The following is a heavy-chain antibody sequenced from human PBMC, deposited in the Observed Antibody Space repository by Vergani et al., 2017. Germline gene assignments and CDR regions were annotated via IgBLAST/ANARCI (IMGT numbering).Heavy chain of an antibody. CDR3: ARPSIGVAGWGAWFDP. J-gene: IGHJ5*02. D-gene: IGHD6-19*01. Sequence: QVQLVESGGGVVQPGRSLRLSCAASGFTFSSYAMHWVRQAPGKGLEWVAVISYDGSNKYYADSVKGRFTISRDNSKNTLYLQMNSLRAEDTAVYYCARPSIGVAGWGAWFDPWGQGTLVTVSS. CDR1: GFTFSSYA. CDR2: ISYDGSNK. V-gene: IGHV3-30-3*01.